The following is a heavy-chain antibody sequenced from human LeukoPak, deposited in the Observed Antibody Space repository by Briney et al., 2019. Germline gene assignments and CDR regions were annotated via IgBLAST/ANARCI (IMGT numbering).Heavy chain of an antibody. D-gene: IGHD6-13*01. J-gene: IGHJ4*02. Sequence: SETLSLTCTVSGASVTDYYWSWIRQSPGKGLEWIGEINHSGSTNYNPSLKSRVTISVDTSKNQFSLKLSSVTAADTAVYYCARGYSSLDYWGQGTLVTVSS. V-gene: IGHV4-34*01. CDR1: GASVTDYY. CDR3: ARGYSSLDY. CDR2: INHSGST.